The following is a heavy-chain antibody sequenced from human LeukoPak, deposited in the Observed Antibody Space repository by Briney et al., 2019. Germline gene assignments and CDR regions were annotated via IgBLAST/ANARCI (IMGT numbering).Heavy chain of an antibody. CDR2: IYPGDSDT. D-gene: IGHD3-22*01. CDR3: ARHYRPEDSSGYYGTVDY. Sequence: GESLKISCKGSGYSFTGYWIGWVRQMPGKGLEWMGIIYPGDSDTRYSPSFQGQVTISADKSISTAYLQWSSLKASDTAMYYCARHYRPEDSSGYYGTVDYWGQGTLVTVSS. CDR1: GYSFTGYW. J-gene: IGHJ4*02. V-gene: IGHV5-51*01.